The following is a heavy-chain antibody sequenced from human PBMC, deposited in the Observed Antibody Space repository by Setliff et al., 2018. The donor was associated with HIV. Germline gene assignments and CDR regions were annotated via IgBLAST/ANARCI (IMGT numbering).Heavy chain of an antibody. Sequence: GASVNVSCKASGYTFTTYAMHWVRQAHGQRLEWMGWIDAGNGNTKYSQKFQGRVTITRDTSASTAYLELSSLRSEDTAVYYCARVDYYDSSGYWNFDYWGQGTLVTVSS. J-gene: IGHJ4*02. CDR2: IDAGNGNT. CDR3: ARVDYYDSSGYWNFDY. CDR1: GYTFTTYA. D-gene: IGHD3-22*01. V-gene: IGHV1-3*01.